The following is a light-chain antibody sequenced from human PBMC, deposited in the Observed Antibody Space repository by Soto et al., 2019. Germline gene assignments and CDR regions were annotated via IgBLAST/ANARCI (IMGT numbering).Light chain of an antibody. CDR1: QTISSW. CDR3: QHYNRYAEA. V-gene: IGKV1-5*03. Sequence: EIQMPQAPSILSGSVGDRVTITCRASQTISSWLAWYQRKPGKDPKLLIYKASTLKSGVPSRFSGSGSGTEFTLTISSLEPDDVATYDCQHYNRYAEAFGQGTKVELK. J-gene: IGKJ1*01. CDR2: KAS.